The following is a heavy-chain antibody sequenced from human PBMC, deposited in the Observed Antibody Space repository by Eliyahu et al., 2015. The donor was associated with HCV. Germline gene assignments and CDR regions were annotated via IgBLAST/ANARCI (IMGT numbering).Heavy chain of an antibody. V-gene: IGHV3-21*01. CDR2: ISSNEDYI. J-gene: IGHJ5*02. CDR1: GFAFSSYS. CDR3: AKEPYSSSTGWFDP. Sequence: EVQLVESGGGLVKPGGSLRLSCAASGFAFSSYSMNWVRQAPGKGLEWVSSISSNEDYINYADSVKGRFTISRDNAKNSLYLQMNSLRAEDTAVYYCAKEPYSSSTGWFDPWGQGTLVTVSS. D-gene: IGHD6-6*01.